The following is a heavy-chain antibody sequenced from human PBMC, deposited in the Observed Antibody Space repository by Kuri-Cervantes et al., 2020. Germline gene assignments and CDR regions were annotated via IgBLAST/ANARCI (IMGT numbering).Heavy chain of an antibody. CDR3: AHRSLVGAPHFDY. Sequence: SGPTLVKPTQTLTLTCTLSGFSLSTSGVGVGWIRQPPGKALEWLALIYWDDDKRYGPSLKSRLTITKDTYQNQVVLTMTSMDPMDAATYYCAHRSLVGAPHFDYWGQGIPVTVSS. CDR2: IYWDDDK. J-gene: IGHJ4*02. CDR1: GFSLSTSGVG. D-gene: IGHD1-26*01. V-gene: IGHV2-5*05.